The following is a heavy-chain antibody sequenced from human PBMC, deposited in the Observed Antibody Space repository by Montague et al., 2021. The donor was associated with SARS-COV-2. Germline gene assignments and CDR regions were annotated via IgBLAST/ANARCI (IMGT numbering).Heavy chain of an antibody. CDR1: GGSISSYY. CDR2: IYYSGST. V-gene: IGHV4-59*13. D-gene: IGHD3-22*01. Sequence: SETLSLTCTVSGGSISSYYWSWIRQPPGKGLGWIGYIYYSGSTNYNPSLKSRVTISVDTSKNQFSLKLSSVTAADTAVYYCARASHYYGSSGHFDYWGQGTLVTVSS. J-gene: IGHJ4*02. CDR3: ARASHYYGSSGHFDY.